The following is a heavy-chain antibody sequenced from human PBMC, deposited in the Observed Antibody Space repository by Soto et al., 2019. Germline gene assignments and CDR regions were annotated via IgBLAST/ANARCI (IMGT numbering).Heavy chain of an antibody. CDR2: IVPSLDTT. V-gene: IGHV1-69*11. Sequence: QVHLVQSGTEVKKPGSSVKVSCKASGGTFSSSGFSWVRQAPGQGLEWMGMIVPSLDTTNYAQKFQARVTITADEVTSTAYMELRRLRSEYTAVYYCARWPQPRYTADPYAVDVWGQGTRVIVSS. D-gene: IGHD3-16*02. J-gene: IGHJ6*02. CDR3: ARWPQPRYTADPYAVDV. CDR1: GGTFSSSG.